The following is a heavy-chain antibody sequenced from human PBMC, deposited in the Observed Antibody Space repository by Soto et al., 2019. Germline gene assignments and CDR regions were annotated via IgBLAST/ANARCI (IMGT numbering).Heavy chain of an antibody. V-gene: IGHV3-72*01. J-gene: IGHJ3*01. Sequence: EEQLVESGGGLVQPGGSLRLSCVGSGFSFSDHYIDWVRQAPGKGLEWVGRCANKANGYSTEYAASGKGRFTISRDDSKKSLDLQLIILKIEDTARYSCTKVYSGRNIYALDVWGQGTLVTVSS. CDR3: TKVYSGRNIYALDV. CDR1: GFSFSDHY. D-gene: IGHD5-12*01. CDR2: CANKANGYST.